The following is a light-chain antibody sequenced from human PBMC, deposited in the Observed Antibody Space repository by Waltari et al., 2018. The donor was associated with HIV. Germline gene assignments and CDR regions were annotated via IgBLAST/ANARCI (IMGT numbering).Light chain of an antibody. Sequence: EIVMTQSPATLPVSPGERVTLSCRASETIRSNLAWYQQKPGQAPRPLIYRASSRATGIPARFSGSGSGTEFTLTISSLQSEDFALYYCQQYNIFPLTFGGGTMVEIK. V-gene: IGKV3-15*01. CDR2: RAS. J-gene: IGKJ4*01. CDR3: QQYNIFPLT. CDR1: ETIRSN.